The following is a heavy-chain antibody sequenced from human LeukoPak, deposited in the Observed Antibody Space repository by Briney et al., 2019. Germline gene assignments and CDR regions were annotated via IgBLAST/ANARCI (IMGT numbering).Heavy chain of an antibody. CDR2: IIPIFGTA. D-gene: IGHD3-10*01. CDR1: GGTFSSYA. J-gene: IGHJ6*03. CDR3: ASNSIRGVIINHYYYMDV. Sequence: AASVKVSCKASGGTFSSYAISWVRQAPGQGLEWMGGIIPIFGTANYAQEFQGRVTITTDESTSTAYMELSSLRSEDTAVYYCASNSIRGVIINHYYYMDVWGKGTTVTVSS. V-gene: IGHV1-69*05.